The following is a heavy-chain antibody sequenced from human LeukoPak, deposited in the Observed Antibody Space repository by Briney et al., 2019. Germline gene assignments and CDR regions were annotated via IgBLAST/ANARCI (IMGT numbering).Heavy chain of an antibody. D-gene: IGHD4-17*01. J-gene: IGHJ6*02. Sequence: PGGSLRLSCAASGFTFSDYYMSWIRPAPGKGLEWVSYISSSSSYTNYADSVKGRFTISRDNAKNSLYLQMNSLRAEDTAVYYCARATTTDYGDYPWYYYGMDVWGQGTTVTVSS. CDR2: ISSSSSYT. CDR1: GFTFSDYY. CDR3: ARATTTDYGDYPWYYYGMDV. V-gene: IGHV3-11*05.